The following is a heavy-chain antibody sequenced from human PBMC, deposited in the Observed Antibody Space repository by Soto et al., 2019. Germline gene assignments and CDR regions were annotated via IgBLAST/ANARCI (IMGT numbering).Heavy chain of an antibody. D-gene: IGHD2-2*02. J-gene: IGHJ3*02. CDR3: ARDEYQLLYQTYDAFDI. CDR2: INAGNGNT. CDR1: GYTFTSYA. Sequence: ASVKVSCKASGYTFTSYAMHWLRQAPGQRLEWMGWINAGNGNTKYSQKFQGRVTITRDTSASTAYMELSSLRSEDTAVYYCARDEYQLLYQTYDAFDIWGQGTMVTVS. V-gene: IGHV1-3*01.